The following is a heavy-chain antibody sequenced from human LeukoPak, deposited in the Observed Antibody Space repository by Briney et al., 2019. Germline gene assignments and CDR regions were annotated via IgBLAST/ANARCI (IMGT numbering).Heavy chain of an antibody. CDR2: IYHSGST. CDR3: ATLYREYYFDY. J-gene: IGHJ4*02. V-gene: IGHV4-38-2*02. CDR1: GYSISSGYY. Sequence: SETLSLTCTVSGYSISSGYYWGWIRQPPGKGLEWIGSIYHSGSTYYNPSLKSRVTISVDTSKNQFSLKLSSVTAADTAVYCCATLYREYYFDYWGQGTLVTVSS. D-gene: IGHD3-16*01.